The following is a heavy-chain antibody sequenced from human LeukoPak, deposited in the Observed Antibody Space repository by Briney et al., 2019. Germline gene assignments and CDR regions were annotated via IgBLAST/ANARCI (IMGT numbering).Heavy chain of an antibody. D-gene: IGHD3-3*01. V-gene: IGHV1-8*01. CDR1: GYTFTSYD. CDR3: ARGFTANDFWSGYLYYYYYGMDV. J-gene: IGHJ6*02. CDR2: MNPNSGNT. Sequence: ASVKVSCKASGYTFTSYDINWVRQAPGQGLEWMGWMNPNSGNTGYAQKFQGRVTMTRNTSISTAYMELSSLRSEDTAVYYCARGFTANDFWSGYLYYYYYGMDVWGQGTTVTVSS.